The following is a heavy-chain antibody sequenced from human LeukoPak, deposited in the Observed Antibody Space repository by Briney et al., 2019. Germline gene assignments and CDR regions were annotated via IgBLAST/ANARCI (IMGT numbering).Heavy chain of an antibody. V-gene: IGHV3-23*01. CDR1: GFTFSSYG. D-gene: IGHD3-22*01. J-gene: IGHJ3*02. CDR3: AKTTWAKYYYDSSGYRGDAFDI. Sequence: GGSLRLSCAASGFTFSSYGMSWVRQAPGKGLDWVSAISGSGGSTYYADSVKGRFTISRDNSKNTLYLQMNSLRAGDTAVYYCAKTTWAKYYYDSSGYRGDAFDIWGQGTMVTVSS. CDR2: ISGSGGST.